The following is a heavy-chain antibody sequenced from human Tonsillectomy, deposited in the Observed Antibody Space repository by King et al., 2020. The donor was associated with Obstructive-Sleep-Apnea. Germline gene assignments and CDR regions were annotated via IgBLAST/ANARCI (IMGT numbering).Heavy chain of an antibody. J-gene: IGHJ4*02. CDR3: AKDQNREWTGYFDY. CDR2: IIWGGDST. CDR1: GFTFDDYT. D-gene: IGHD3-3*01. Sequence: VQLVESGGVVVQPGGSLRLSCAASGFTFDDYTMHWVRQAPGRGLEWVSLIIWGGDSTDYADSVKGRFTIPRDNSKNSLYLQMNSLRTEDTALYYCAKDQNREWTGYFDYWGQGTLVTVSS. V-gene: IGHV3-43*01.